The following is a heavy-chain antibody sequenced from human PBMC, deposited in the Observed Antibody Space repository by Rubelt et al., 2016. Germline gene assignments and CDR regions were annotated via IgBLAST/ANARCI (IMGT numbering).Heavy chain of an antibody. CDR3: ARGSSPTSIAARPFDY. Sequence: QLQLQESGPGLVKPSETLSLTCTVSGGSISSSSYYWGWIRQPPGKGLEWIGYIYYSGSTNYNPILKGRVTISVDTSRNQCSLKLSSVTAADTAVYYCARGSSPTSIAARPFDYWGQGTLVTVSS. D-gene: IGHD6-6*01. V-gene: IGHV4-39*07. CDR1: GGSISSSSYY. CDR2: IYYSGST. J-gene: IGHJ4*02.